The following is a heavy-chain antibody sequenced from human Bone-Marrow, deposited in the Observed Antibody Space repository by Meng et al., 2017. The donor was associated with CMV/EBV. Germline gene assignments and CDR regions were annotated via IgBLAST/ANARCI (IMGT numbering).Heavy chain of an antibody. CDR2: IIPILGIA. CDR3: AREGGGYGAFDI. J-gene: IGHJ3*02. V-gene: IGHV1-69*04. Sequence: SVKVSCKASGGTFSSYAISWVRQAPGQGLEWMGRIIPILGIANYAQKFQGRVTITADKSTSTAYMELSSLRSEDTAVYYWAREGGGYGAFDIWGQGTMVTVSS. D-gene: IGHD3-16*01. CDR1: GGTFSSYA.